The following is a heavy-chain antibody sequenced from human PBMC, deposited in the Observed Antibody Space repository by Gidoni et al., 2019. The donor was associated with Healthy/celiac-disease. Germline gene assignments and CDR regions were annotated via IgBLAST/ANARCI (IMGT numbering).Heavy chain of an antibody. CDR1: GGSISSSIYY. V-gene: IGHV4-39*07. J-gene: IGHJ5*02. D-gene: IGHD2-15*01. Sequence: QLQLQESGPGLVKPSETLSLTCTVSGGSISSSIYYWGWIRQPPGKGLEWIGSIYYSGSTYYNPSLKSRVTISVDTSKNQFSLKLSSVTAADTAVYYCARDGTLGYCSGGSCNWFDPWGQGTLVTVSS. CDR3: ARDGTLGYCSGGSCNWFDP. CDR2: IYYSGST.